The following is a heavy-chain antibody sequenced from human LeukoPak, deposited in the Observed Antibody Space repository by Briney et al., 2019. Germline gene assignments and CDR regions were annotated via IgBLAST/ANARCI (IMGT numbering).Heavy chain of an antibody. CDR1: GFTFSSYS. Sequence: PGGSLRLSCAASGFTFSSYSMNWVRQAPGKGLEWVSSISSSSSYIYYADSVKGRFTISRDNAKNSLHLQMNSLRAEDTAVYYCARVYEWELPDAFDIWGQGTMVTVSS. V-gene: IGHV3-21*01. D-gene: IGHD1-26*01. J-gene: IGHJ3*02. CDR2: ISSSSSYI. CDR3: ARVYEWELPDAFDI.